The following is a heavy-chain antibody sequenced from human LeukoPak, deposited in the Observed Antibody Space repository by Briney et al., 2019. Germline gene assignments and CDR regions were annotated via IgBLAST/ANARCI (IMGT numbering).Heavy chain of an antibody. CDR2: ISGSGGST. Sequence: GGSLRLSCAASGFTFSSYAMSWVRQAPGKGLEWVSAISGSGGSTYYADSVKGRFTISRDNSKNMLYLQMNSLRAEDTAVYYCAKDRAPWYYFDYWGQGTLVTVSS. V-gene: IGHV3-23*01. CDR3: AKDRAPWYYFDY. D-gene: IGHD2-15*01. J-gene: IGHJ4*02. CDR1: GFTFSSYA.